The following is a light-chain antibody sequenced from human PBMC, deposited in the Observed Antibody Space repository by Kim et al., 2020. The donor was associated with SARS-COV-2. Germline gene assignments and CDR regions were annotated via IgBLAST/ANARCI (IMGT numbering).Light chain of an antibody. J-gene: IGKJ5*01. CDR1: QSVSRNN. CDR2: GAS. V-gene: IGKV3-20*01. Sequence: EIVLTQSPGTLSLSPGERVTLSCRASQSVSRNNLAWYHQKPGQAPRLLIYGASSRGTGIPDRFSASGSGTDFTLTISRLEPEDFAVYYCQQYGSSPITFGLGTRLEIK. CDR3: QQYGSSPIT.